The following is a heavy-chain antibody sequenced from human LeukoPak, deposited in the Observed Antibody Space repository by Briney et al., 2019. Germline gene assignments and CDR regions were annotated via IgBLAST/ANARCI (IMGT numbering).Heavy chain of an antibody. D-gene: IGHD6-19*01. Sequence: PGGSLRLSCSASGFTFSSYAVHWVRQAPGKGLEYVSAISSNGGSTYYADSVSARFTISRDNSKNTLYLQMSSLRAEDTAVYYCVRAVAGAKYYFDCWGQGRLVSVSS. J-gene: IGHJ4*01. CDR2: ISSNGGST. CDR3: VRAVAGAKYYFDC. CDR1: GFTFSSYA. V-gene: IGHV3-64D*09.